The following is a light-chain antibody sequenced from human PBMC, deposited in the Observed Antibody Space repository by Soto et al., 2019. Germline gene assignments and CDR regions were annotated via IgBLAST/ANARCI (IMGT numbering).Light chain of an antibody. J-gene: IGKJ1*01. V-gene: IGKV3-20*01. CDR1: QSVSSNF. Sequence: EIVLTQSPGTLSLSPGERATLSCRASQSVSSNFLAWYQRKPGQAPRLLIYGASSRATGVPDRFRGSVSGTDFTLTITRLEPEVFAVYYCQQYGSSPTFGQGTKVEIK. CDR3: QQYGSSPT. CDR2: GAS.